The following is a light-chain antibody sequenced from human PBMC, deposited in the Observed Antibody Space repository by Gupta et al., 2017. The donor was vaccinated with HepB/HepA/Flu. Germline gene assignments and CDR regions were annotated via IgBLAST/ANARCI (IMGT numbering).Light chain of an antibody. J-gene: IGKJ1*01. CDR2: KTS. CDR3: QQYRNYWT. CDR1: QSISFW. V-gene: IGKV1-5*03. Sequence: DIQMTQSPSTLSASVGDRVTISCRASQSISFWLAWYQQKPGKAPKLLIYKTSNLESGVPSRFSGSGAGTEFTHTISSLQPDDFATYYCQQYRNYWTFGQGTKVEIK.